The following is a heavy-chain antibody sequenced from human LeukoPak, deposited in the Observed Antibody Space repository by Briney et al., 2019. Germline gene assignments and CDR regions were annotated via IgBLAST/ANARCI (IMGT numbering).Heavy chain of an antibody. CDR1: GFTFSSYW. Sequence: GGSLRLSCAASGFTFSSYWMSWVRQAPGKGLEWVANIKQDGSEKYYVDSVKGRFTISRDNAKNSLYLQMNSLRAEDTAVYYCASTPPRYFDWLLHFDYWGRGTLVTVSS. CDR3: ASTPPRYFDWLLHFDY. V-gene: IGHV3-7*01. CDR2: IKQDGSEK. D-gene: IGHD3-9*01. J-gene: IGHJ4*02.